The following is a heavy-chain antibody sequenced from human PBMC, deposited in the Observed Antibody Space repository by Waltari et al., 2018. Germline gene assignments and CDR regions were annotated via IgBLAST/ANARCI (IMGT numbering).Heavy chain of an antibody. CDR3: ASHSYGSYWYFDL. D-gene: IGHD5-18*01. Sequence: QVQLQESGPGLVKPSETLSLTCAVSGYSISSGYYWGWIRQPPGKGLEWIGSIYHSGRTYYNPSLKSRVTISLDTSKNQLSLKVRSVTAADTAVYSCASHSYGSYWYFDLWGRGTLVTVSS. J-gene: IGHJ2*01. CDR2: IYHSGRT. CDR1: GYSISSGYY. V-gene: IGHV4-38-2*01.